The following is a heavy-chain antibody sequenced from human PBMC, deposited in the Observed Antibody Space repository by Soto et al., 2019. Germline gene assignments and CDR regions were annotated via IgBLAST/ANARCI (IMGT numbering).Heavy chain of an antibody. V-gene: IGHV1-24*01. CDR1: GYTVTGYD. CDR2: FDPEDGET. J-gene: IGHJ6*02. Sequence: ASVKVSCKASGYTVTGYDIHWVRQATGQGLEWMGGFDPEDGETIYAQKFQGRVTMTEDTSTDTAYMDLSGLRSEDTAVYYCAASPSFWQNYYYGAMDVWGQGTTVTVSS. CDR3: AASPSFWQNYYYGAMDV.